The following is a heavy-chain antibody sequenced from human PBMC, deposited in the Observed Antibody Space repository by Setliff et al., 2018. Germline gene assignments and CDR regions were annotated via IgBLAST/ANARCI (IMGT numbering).Heavy chain of an antibody. CDR2: IRGRTDNYAT. J-gene: IGHJ3*02. CDR3: TFARDGCDVFDI. V-gene: IGHV3-73*01. D-gene: IGHD3-10*01. CDR1: GFSFSGSA. Sequence: SGGSLRLSCAASGFSFSGSAVYWVRQASVKGLEWIGRIRGRTDNYATAYAASVRGRFTISRDDSKNTAYLQMNSLKTEDTAVYYCTFARDGCDVFDIWGQGTMVTVSS.